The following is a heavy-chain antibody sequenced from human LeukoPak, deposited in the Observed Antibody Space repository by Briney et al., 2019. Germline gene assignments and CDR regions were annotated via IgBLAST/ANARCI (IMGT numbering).Heavy chain of an antibody. CDR2: ISGSGGST. D-gene: IGHD3-10*01. J-gene: IGHJ4*02. CDR3: ARIRITMVRGVFDY. V-gene: IGHV3-23*01. CDR1: GFIFSSYS. Sequence: GGSLRLSCAASGFIFSSYSMNWVRQAPGKGLEWVSAISGSGGSTYYADSVKGRFTISRDNSKNTLYLQMNSLRAEDTAVYYCARIRITMVRGVFDYWGQGTLVTVSS.